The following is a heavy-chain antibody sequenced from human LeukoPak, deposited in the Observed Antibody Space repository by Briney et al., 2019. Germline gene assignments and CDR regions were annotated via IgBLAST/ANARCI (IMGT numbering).Heavy chain of an antibody. CDR3: AKDDEPYSGSYYGTDY. D-gene: IGHD1-26*01. Sequence: GGSLRLSCAASGFTFSSYGMPWVRQAPGKGLEWVAFIRYDGSNKYYADSVKGRFTISRDNSKNTLYLQMNSLRAEDTAVYYCAKDDEPYSGSYYGTDYWGQGTLVTVSS. CDR2: IRYDGSNK. J-gene: IGHJ4*02. V-gene: IGHV3-30*02. CDR1: GFTFSSYG.